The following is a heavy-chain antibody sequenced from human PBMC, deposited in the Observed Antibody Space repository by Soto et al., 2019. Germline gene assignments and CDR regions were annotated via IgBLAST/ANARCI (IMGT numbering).Heavy chain of an antibody. Sequence: PSETLSLTCAVSGGSISSSNWWSWVRQPPGKGLAWIGEIYHSGSTNYNPSLKSRVTISVDKSKNQFSLKLSSVTAADTAVYYCARTGDMTTVTRGFDYWGQGTLVTVSS. J-gene: IGHJ4*02. CDR2: IYHSGST. CDR1: GGSISSSNW. CDR3: ARTGDMTTVTRGFDY. D-gene: IGHD4-4*01. V-gene: IGHV4-4*02.